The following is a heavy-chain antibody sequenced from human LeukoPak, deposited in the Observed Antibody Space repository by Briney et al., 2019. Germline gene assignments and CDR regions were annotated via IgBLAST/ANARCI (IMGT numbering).Heavy chain of an antibody. D-gene: IGHD3-22*01. CDR3: ARRYYYDSSGYYLAHDAFDI. Sequence: GESQKISCKGSGYSFTSYWISWVRQMPGKGLEWMGRIDPSDSYTNYSPSFQGQVTISADKSISTAYLQWSSPKASDTAMYYCARRYYYDSSGYYLAHDAFDIWGQGTMVTVSS. CDR1: GYSFTSYW. CDR2: IDPSDSYT. J-gene: IGHJ3*02. V-gene: IGHV5-10-1*04.